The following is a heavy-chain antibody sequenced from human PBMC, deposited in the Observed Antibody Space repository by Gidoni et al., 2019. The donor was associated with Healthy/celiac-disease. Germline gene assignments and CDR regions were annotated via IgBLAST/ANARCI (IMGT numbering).Heavy chain of an antibody. V-gene: IGHV3-48*03. CDR1: GFHFSSYE. CDR3: ARANVLRYFDWSLRTDAFDI. J-gene: IGHJ3*02. Sequence: EVQLVESGGGLVQPGGSLRLPCAASGFHFSSYEMNWVRQAPGKGLEWVSYISSSGSTIYYADSVKGRFTISRDNAKNSLYLQMNSLRAEDTVVYYCARANVLRYFDWSLRTDAFDIWGQGTMVTVSS. CDR2: ISSSGSTI. D-gene: IGHD3-9*01.